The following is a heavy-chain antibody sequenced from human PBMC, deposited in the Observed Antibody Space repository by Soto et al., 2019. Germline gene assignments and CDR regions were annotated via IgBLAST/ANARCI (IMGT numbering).Heavy chain of an antibody. V-gene: IGHV4-4*07. J-gene: IGHJ1*01. D-gene: IGHD1-7*01. Sequence: LSLACRVSGAYLSDFSWSWIRQPAGKGLEWIGRITINGNTQKNPSFKSRVTMSIDTSRNHFSLNLQSATAADTALYYCARETGENWTYEAHWGPGTLVTASS. CDR3: ARETGENWTYEAH. CDR1: GAYLSDFS. CDR2: ITINGNT.